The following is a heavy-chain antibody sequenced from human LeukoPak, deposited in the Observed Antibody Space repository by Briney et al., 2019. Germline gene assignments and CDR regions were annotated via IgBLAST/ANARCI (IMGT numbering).Heavy chain of an antibody. D-gene: IGHD2/OR15-2a*01. CDR2: MSPNSGNT. J-gene: IGHJ6*04. CDR1: GYTFTSYD. CDR3: ARNNRGSGMDV. V-gene: IGHV1-8*01. Sequence: ASVKVSCKASGYTFTSYDINWVRQATGQGLEWMGWMSPNSGNTGYAQKFQGRVTMTRNTSISTAYMELSSLRSEDTAVYYCARNNRGSGMDVWGKGPTVPVSS.